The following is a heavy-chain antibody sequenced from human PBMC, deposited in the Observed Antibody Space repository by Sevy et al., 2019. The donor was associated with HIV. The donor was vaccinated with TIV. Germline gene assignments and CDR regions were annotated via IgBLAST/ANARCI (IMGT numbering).Heavy chain of an antibody. V-gene: IGHV3-21*03. Sequence: GVSLRLSCAASGFTFSSYSMNWVRQAPGKGLEWVSSISSSSSYIYYADSVKGRFTISRDNAKNSLYLQMNSLRAEDTAVYYCATLGGSSSWYGDTYYFDYWGQRTLVTVSS. D-gene: IGHD6-13*01. J-gene: IGHJ4*02. CDR3: ATLGGSSSWYGDTYYFDY. CDR2: ISSSSSYI. CDR1: GFTFSSYS.